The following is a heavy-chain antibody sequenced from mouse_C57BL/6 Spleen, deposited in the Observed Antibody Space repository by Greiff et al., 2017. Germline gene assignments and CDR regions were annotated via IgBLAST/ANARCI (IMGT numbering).Heavy chain of an antibody. J-gene: IGHJ4*01. CDR3: AKRGRTYDYAMDY. CDR2: IYPGSGST. D-gene: IGHD1-1*01. Sequence: QVHVKQPGAELVKPGASVKMSCKASGYTFTSYWITWVKQRPGQGLEWIGDIYPGSGSTNYNEKFKSKATLTVDTSSSTAYMQLSSLTSEDSAVYYCAKRGRTYDYAMDYWGQGTSVTVSS. CDR1: GYTFTSYW. V-gene: IGHV1-55*01.